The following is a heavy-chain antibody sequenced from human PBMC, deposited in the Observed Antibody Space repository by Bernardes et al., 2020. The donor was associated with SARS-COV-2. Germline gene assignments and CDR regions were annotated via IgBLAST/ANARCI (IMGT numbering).Heavy chain of an antibody. Sequence: SETLSLTCTVSGGSISSGGYYWSWIRQHPGKGLEWIGYIYYSGSTYYNPSLKSRVTISVDTSKNQFSLKLSSVTAADTAVYYCARGGTIFGVVGYGMDVWGQGTTVTVSS. J-gene: IGHJ6*02. V-gene: IGHV4-31*03. CDR3: ARGGTIFGVVGYGMDV. D-gene: IGHD3-3*01. CDR2: IYYSGST. CDR1: GGSISSGGYY.